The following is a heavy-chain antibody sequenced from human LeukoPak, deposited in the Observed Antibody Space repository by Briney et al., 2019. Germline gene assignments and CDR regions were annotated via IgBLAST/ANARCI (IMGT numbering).Heavy chain of an antibody. CDR3: ARDRPRARYFDY. Sequence: SVKVSCKASGGTFNDYSISWVRQAPGQGLEWMGRIIPILNVPNYAPNFEGRVTITADKSTNTAYMEVSSLKSEDTAVYFCARDRPRARYFDYWGQETLVTVSS. V-gene: IGHV1-69*04. D-gene: IGHD2-15*01. J-gene: IGHJ4*02. CDR1: GGTFNDYS. CDR2: IIPILNVP.